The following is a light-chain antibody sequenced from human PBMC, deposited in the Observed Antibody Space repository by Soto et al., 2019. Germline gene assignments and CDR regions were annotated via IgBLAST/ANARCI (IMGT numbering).Light chain of an antibody. CDR3: NSYTTSTSFV. CDR2: DVT. Sequence: QSALNQPASVSGSPGRSITISCTGTSNDIATYNFVSWYQQHPGKAPKLLIYDVTNRPSGVSDRFSGSKSGSTASLTISGLQAEDEADYYCNSYTTSTSFVFGTGTKVTVL. J-gene: IGLJ1*01. V-gene: IGLV2-14*01. CDR1: SNDIATYNF.